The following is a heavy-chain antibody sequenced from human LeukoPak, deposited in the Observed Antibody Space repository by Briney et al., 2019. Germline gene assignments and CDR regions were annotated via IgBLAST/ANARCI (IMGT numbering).Heavy chain of an antibody. CDR3: ARDPGWGAYDI. CDR2: MNSDGSAK. J-gene: IGHJ3*02. Sequence: GGSLRLSCAASGFTFSSFWMTWVRQAPGRGLESVASMNSDGSAKNYADSVKGRFTISRDNAKNSRYLQMNSLRGEDTSIYYCARDPGWGAYDIWGQGTMVTVSS. CDR1: GFTFSSFW. D-gene: IGHD6-19*01. V-gene: IGHV3-7*01.